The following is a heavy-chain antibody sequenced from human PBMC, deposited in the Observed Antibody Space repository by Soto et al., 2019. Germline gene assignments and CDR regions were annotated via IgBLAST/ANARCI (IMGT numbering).Heavy chain of an antibody. Sequence: PGGSLRLSCAASGFSFSSYSMNWVRQAPGKGLEWVSYISSSSSTIYYADSVKGRFTISRDNAKNQFSLQLTSVTVADTAIYYCKRDWGPPVPHGYDPWGQGILVTVSS. CDR2: ISSSSSTI. CDR1: GFSFSSYS. D-gene: IGHD7-27*01. J-gene: IGHJ5*02. V-gene: IGHV3-48*01. CDR3: KRDWGPPVPHGYDP.